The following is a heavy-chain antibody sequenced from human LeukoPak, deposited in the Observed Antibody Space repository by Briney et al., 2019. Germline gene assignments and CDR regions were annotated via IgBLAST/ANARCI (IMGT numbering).Heavy chain of an antibody. CDR2: ISWNSGSI. J-gene: IGHJ4*02. Sequence: GGSLRFSCAASGFAFDDYAMHWVRQAPGKGLEWVSGISWNSGSIGYADSVKGRFTISRDNAKNSLYLQMNSLRAEDTALYYCAKDMRRGIAVAGLDYWGQGTLVTVSS. CDR1: GFAFDDYA. V-gene: IGHV3-9*01. CDR3: AKDMRRGIAVAGLDY. D-gene: IGHD6-19*01.